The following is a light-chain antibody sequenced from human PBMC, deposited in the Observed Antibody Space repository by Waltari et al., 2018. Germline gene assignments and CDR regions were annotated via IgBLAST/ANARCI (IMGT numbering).Light chain of an antibody. CDR1: QSISSS. CDR3: QQSFRTPRS. J-gene: IGKJ1*01. V-gene: IGKV1-39*01. CDR2: AVS. Sequence: DIQMTQSPSSLSASLGDRVTITCRASQSISSSLNWYQQKPGKAPKLLISAVSRLQSGVPSRFSGSGSGTDFTLTISSLQPEDFATFYCQQSFRTPRSFGQGTKVEIK.